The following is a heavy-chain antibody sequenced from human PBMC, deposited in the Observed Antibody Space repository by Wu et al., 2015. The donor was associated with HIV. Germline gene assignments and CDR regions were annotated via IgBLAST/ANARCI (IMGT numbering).Heavy chain of an antibody. D-gene: IGHD3-16*01. CDR3: TRGARGMPKGAFEI. CDR1: GYTFTGYY. Sequence: QAHLVQSGAEVRSLGPSVKVSCEASGYTFTGYYIHWVRQAPGQGLEWMAWINFNSGGANSAQMFQGRVTMTRDTSITTAYLELSSLTSDDTAVYYCTRGARGMPKGAFEIWGQGTLVTVSS. CDR2: INFNSGGA. J-gene: IGHJ3*02. V-gene: IGHV1-2*02.